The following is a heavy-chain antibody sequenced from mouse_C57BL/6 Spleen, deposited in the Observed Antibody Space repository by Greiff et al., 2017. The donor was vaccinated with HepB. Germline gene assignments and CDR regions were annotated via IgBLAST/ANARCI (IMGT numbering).Heavy chain of an antibody. CDR2: IDPENGDT. Sequence: VQLQQSGAELVRPGASVKLSCTASGFNIKDDYMHWVKQRPEQGLEWIGWIDPENGDTEYASKFQGKATITADTSSNTAYLQLSSLTSEDTAVYYCTTLLIYDGYRGYWGQGTTLTVSS. D-gene: IGHD2-3*01. CDR3: TTLLIYDGYRGY. J-gene: IGHJ2*01. CDR1: GFNIKDDY. V-gene: IGHV14-4*01.